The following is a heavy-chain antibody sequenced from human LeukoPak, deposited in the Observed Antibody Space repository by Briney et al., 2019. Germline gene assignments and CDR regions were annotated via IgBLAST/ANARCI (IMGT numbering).Heavy chain of an antibody. CDR3: ARDYYDSSGYYRTFLFDY. D-gene: IGHD3-22*01. Sequence: SVKVSCKASGGTFSSYAISWVRQAPGQGLEWMGGIIPIFGTANYAQKLQGRVTMTTDTSTSTAYMELRSLRSDDTAVYYCARDYYDSSGYYRTFLFDYWGQGTLVTVSS. CDR1: GGTFSSYA. CDR2: IIPIFGTA. J-gene: IGHJ4*02. V-gene: IGHV1-69*05.